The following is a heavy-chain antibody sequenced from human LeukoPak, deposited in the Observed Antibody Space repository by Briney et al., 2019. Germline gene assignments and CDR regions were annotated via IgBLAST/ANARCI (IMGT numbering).Heavy chain of an antibody. D-gene: IGHD2-15*01. J-gene: IGHJ4*02. CDR3: AKGENVGYCSGGSCLPFDY. CDR1: GFTFSSYA. V-gene: IGHV3-23*01. CDR2: ISGSGGST. Sequence: GESLRLSCSASGFTFSSYAMSCARHAPGKGVEWVSSISGSGGSTYYADSVTARFTRARDNSKNTLYLQMNSLRAEDTAVYYCAKGENVGYCSGGSCLPFDYWGQGTLVTVSS.